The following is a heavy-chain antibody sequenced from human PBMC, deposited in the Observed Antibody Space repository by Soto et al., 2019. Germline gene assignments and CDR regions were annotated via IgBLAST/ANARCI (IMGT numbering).Heavy chain of an antibody. CDR2: FSSNGGST. CDR3: ARDPELYCSGGSCFGWFDP. V-gene: IGHV3-64*01. CDR1: GFTFSSYA. D-gene: IGHD2-15*01. Sequence: PGGSLRLSCAASGFTFSSYAMHWVRQAPGKGLEYVSAFSSNGGSTYYANSVKGRFTISRDNSKNTLYLQMGSLRAEDMAVYYCARDPELYCSGGSCFGWFDPWGQGTLVTVSS. J-gene: IGHJ5*02.